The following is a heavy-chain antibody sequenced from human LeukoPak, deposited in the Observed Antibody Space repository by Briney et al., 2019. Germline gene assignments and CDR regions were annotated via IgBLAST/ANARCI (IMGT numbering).Heavy chain of an antibody. CDR3: AREPDRGAS. D-gene: IGHD3-10*01. Sequence: GGSLRLSCAASGVTFSSYWMSWVRQAPGKGLVWVSRINRDGTSTTYADSVKGRFTISRDNAKNTLYLQMNTLRAEDTAVYYCAREPDRGASWGQGTLVAVSS. CDR2: INRDGTST. V-gene: IGHV3-74*03. J-gene: IGHJ5*02. CDR1: GVTFSSYW.